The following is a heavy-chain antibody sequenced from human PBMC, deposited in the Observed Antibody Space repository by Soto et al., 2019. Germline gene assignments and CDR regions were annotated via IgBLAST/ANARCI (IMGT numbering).Heavy chain of an antibody. CDR2: ISAYNGNT. D-gene: IGHD3-9*01. V-gene: IGHV1-18*01. CDR1: GYTFTSYG. CDR3: VRDRYFNGLHWFAP. Sequence: APVKVSCKASGYTFTSYGISWVRQAPGEGLERMGWISAYNGNTNYAQKLQGRVTITTDTSPSTDYMELRRLRSDDTAVYCCVRDRYFNGLHWFAPWGQGSLVTGSS. J-gene: IGHJ5*02.